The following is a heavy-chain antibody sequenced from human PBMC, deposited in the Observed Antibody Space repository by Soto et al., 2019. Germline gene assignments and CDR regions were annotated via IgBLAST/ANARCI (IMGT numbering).Heavy chain of an antibody. CDR2: ITYDGANG. CDR3: ARAFSGSYPNFDY. V-gene: IGHV3-30*09. D-gene: IGHD1-26*01. J-gene: IGHJ4*01. CDR1: GFVFRSYA. Sequence: GCLSLSCLASGFVFRSYAMHWVRQAPGKGLEWVAVITYDGANGYYADSVRGRFAISRDNSKSTLFLQMNSLRPEDTAVYYCARAFSGSYPNFDYWGQGTLVTVSS.